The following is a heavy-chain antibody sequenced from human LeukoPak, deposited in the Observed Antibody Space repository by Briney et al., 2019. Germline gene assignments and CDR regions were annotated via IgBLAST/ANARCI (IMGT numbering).Heavy chain of an antibody. J-gene: IGHJ6*03. D-gene: IGHD5-18*01. CDR2: INPSGGST. CDR1: GYTFTSYY. V-gene: IGHV1-46*01. CDR3: ARAGGYIYGLYYYYMDV. Sequence: ASVKVSCKASGYTFTSYYMHWVRQAPGQGLEWMGIINPSGGSTSYAQKFQGRVTMTRDTSTSTVYMELSSLRSEDTAVYYCARAGGYIYGLYYYYMDVWGKGTTVTVSS.